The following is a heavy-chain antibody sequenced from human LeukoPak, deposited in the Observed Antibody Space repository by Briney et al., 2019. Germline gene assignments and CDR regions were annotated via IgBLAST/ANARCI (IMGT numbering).Heavy chain of an antibody. D-gene: IGHD6-13*01. CDR2: IYTSGST. CDR3: ARHRYSSSWLSY. V-gene: IGHV4-4*07. J-gene: IGHJ4*02. CDR1: GGSISSYY. Sequence: SETLSLTCTVSGGSISSYYWSWIRQPAGKGLEWIGRIYTSGSTNYNPSLKSRVTISVDTSKNQFSLKLSSVTAADTAVYYCARHRYSSSWLSYWGQGTLVTVSS.